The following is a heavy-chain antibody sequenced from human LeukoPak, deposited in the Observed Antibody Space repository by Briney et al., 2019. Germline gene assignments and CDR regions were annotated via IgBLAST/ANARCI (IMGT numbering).Heavy chain of an antibody. CDR2: INPSGST. Sequence: SETLSLTCAVYGGSFSGYHWTWIRQSPGKGLERIGDINPSGSTYYNPSLKSRHTISVDTSKNQFSLKLRSVTAADTAVYYCARGRHDITMIVVVMTSVSYYLDVWGKGTTVTVS. J-gene: IGHJ6*03. CDR3: ARGRHDITMIVVVMTSVSYYLDV. V-gene: IGHV4-34*01. CDR1: GGSFSGYH. D-gene: IGHD3-22*01.